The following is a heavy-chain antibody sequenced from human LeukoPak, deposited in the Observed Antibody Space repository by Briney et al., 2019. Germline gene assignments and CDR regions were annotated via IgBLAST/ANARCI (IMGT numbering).Heavy chain of an antibody. CDR1: GGSISSYY. D-gene: IGHD1-26*01. CDR2: IYYSGST. CDR3: ARDTVGAILMDV. Sequence: PSETLSLTCTVSGGSISSYYWSWIRQPPGKGLEWIGYIYYSGSTNYNPSLKSRVTISVDTSKNQFSPKLSSVTAADTAVYYCARDTVGAILMDVWGKGTTVTVSS. V-gene: IGHV4-59*01. J-gene: IGHJ6*03.